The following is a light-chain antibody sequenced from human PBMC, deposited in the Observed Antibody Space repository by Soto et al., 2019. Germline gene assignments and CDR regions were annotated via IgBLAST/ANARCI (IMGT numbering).Light chain of an antibody. CDR2: GAS. V-gene: IGKV3-20*01. CDR1: HSVSSSY. CDR3: QQYGSSPPIT. J-gene: IGKJ5*01. Sequence: DIVLPPSPGPLSLSPGERATLSCRASHSVSSSYLAWYQQKPGQAPRLLIYGASSRATGIPDRFSGSGSGTDFTLTISRLEPEDFAVYYCQQYGSSPPITFGQGTRLEIK.